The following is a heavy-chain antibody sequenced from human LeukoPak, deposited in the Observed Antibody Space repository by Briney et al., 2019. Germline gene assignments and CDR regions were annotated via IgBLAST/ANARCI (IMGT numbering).Heavy chain of an antibody. J-gene: IGHJ4*02. CDR3: AKGRYSYEYYFDY. D-gene: IGHD5-18*01. CDR1: GFTFSSYG. Sequence: PGGSLRLSCAASGFTFSSYGMHWVRQAPGKGLEWVAVISYDGSNKYYADYVKGRFTISRDNSKNTLYLQMNSLRAEDTAVYYCAKGRYSYEYYFDYWGQGTLVTVSS. V-gene: IGHV3-30*18. CDR2: ISYDGSNK.